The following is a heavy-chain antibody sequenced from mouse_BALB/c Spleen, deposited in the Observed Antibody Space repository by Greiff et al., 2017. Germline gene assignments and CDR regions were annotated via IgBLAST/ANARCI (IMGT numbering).Heavy chain of an antibody. CDR3: ASPYYGYPFAY. CDR2: IDPANGNT. Sequence: VQLKQSGAELVKPGASVKLSCTASGFNIKDTYMHWVKQRPEQGLEWIGRIDPANGNTKYDPKFQGKATITADTSSNTAYLQLSSLTSEDTAVYYCASPYYGYPFAYWGQGTLVTVSA. CDR1: GFNIKDTY. D-gene: IGHD1-2*01. J-gene: IGHJ3*01. V-gene: IGHV14-3*02.